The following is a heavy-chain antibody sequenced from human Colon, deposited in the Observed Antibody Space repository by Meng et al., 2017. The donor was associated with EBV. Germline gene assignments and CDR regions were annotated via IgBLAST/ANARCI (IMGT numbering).Heavy chain of an antibody. J-gene: IGHJ4*02. CDR2: VSHPGSA. Sequence: QVLLQQFGAGLFQPSEPPSLTCTGNGWSFSGYVWSWVRQPPGKGMEWIGEVSHPGSANYNPSLKSRVTISVDASEKQFSLRLTSVTAADSAVYYCARVPTTGYKDHWGQGTLVTVSS. CDR3: ARVPTTGYKDH. D-gene: IGHD3-9*01. V-gene: IGHV4-34*01. CDR1: GWSFSGYV.